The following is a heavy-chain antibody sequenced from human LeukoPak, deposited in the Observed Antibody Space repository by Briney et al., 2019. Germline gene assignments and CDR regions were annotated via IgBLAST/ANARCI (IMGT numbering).Heavy chain of an antibody. CDR1: GFTFSSYW. D-gene: IGHD3-10*01. J-gene: IGHJ5*02. CDR3: AKDQYYYESGTYRFDN. Sequence: PGGSLRLSCAASGFTFSSYWMSWVRQAPGKGLEWVANIKQDGSEKYYVDSVKGRFTISRDNAKNSLYLQMNSLRAEDTAIYYCAKDQYYYESGTYRFDNWGQGTLVTVSS. V-gene: IGHV3-7*03. CDR2: IKQDGSEK.